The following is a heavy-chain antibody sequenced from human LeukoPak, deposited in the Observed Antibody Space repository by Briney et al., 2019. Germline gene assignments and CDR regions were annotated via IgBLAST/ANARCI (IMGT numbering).Heavy chain of an antibody. J-gene: IGHJ4*02. D-gene: IGHD3-22*01. Sequence: GGSLRLSCAASGFTFSSYSMNWVRQAPGKGLEWVSYISSSGSTIDYADSVKGRFTISRDNAEKSLYLQMSGLRAEDTAVYYCVRDRNGYYSFDYWGQGTLVTVSS. CDR2: ISSSGSTI. CDR1: GFTFSSYS. V-gene: IGHV3-48*04. CDR3: VRDRNGYYSFDY.